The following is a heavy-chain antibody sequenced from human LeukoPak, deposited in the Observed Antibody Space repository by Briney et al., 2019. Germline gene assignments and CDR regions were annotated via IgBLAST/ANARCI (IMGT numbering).Heavy chain of an antibody. J-gene: IGHJ4*02. Sequence: PSETLSPTCTVSGYSIGSSSYYWGWIRQFPGKGLEWIGSVYYSGSTYYKPSLKSRVTISADTSNNQFSLHLYSVTAADTAVCYCVNGRAYSTDFDWLLRGDSWGQGTLVTVSS. CDR2: VYYSGST. CDR1: GYSIGSSSYY. D-gene: IGHD3-9*01. V-gene: IGHV4-39*01. CDR3: VNGRAYSTDFDWLLRGDS.